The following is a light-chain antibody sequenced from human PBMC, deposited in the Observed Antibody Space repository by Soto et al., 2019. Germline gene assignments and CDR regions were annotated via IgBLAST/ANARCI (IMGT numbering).Light chain of an antibody. CDR2: DAT. Sequence: EIVLTQAPATLSLSAGERATLSCRAGQSVSSYLAWYQQKAGQAPTLLIYDATKRVIGIPARFSGSGSGTDFTLTISSLEPEDFAIYYCQQRSNWPKTFGHGAKVDIK. CDR3: QQRSNWPKT. CDR1: QSVSSY. V-gene: IGKV3-11*01. J-gene: IGKJ1*01.